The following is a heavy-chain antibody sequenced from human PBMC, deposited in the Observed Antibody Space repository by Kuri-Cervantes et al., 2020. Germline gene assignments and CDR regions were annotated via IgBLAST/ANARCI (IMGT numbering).Heavy chain of an antibody. D-gene: IGHD2-8*01. Sequence: GESLKISCAASGSIFSSCGMSWVRQAPGKGLEWVASVRRSGEATYYADSVKGRFTISRDSSKNTLYLQMNSLRVKDTALYYCARGVSSFHYLFEYWGQGTLVTVSS. J-gene: IGHJ4*02. CDR2: VRRSGEAT. CDR1: GSIFSSCG. V-gene: IGHV3-23*01. CDR3: ARGVSSFHYLFEY.